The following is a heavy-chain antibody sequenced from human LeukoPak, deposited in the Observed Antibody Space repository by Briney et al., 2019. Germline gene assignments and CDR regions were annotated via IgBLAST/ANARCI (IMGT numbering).Heavy chain of an antibody. CDR3: ARDLGDGYNYRGAFDI. V-gene: IGHV4-31*03. D-gene: IGHD5-24*01. CDR2: IYYSGST. Sequence: SQTLSLTCTVSGGSISSGGYYWSWIRQHPGKGLEWIGYIYYSGSTYYNPSLKSRVTISVDTSKNQFSLKLSSVTAADTAVYYCARDLGDGYNYRGAFDIWSQGTMVTVSS. CDR1: GGSISSGGYY. J-gene: IGHJ3*02.